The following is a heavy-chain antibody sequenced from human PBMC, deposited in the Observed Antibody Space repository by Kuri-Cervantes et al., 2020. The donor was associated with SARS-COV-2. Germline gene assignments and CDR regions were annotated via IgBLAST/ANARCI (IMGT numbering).Heavy chain of an antibody. D-gene: IGHD5-18*01. CDR2: IHSGGST. Sequence: GESLKISCAASGFTVSSNYMSWVRQAPGKGLEWVSVIHSGGSTYYADSVKGRFTISRDNSKNTLYLQMNSLRAEDTAVYYCARNGVDTTRKYFFDCWGQGTLVTVSS. J-gene: IGHJ4*02. V-gene: IGHV3-53*01. CDR3: ARNGVDTTRKYFFDC. CDR1: GFTVSSNY.